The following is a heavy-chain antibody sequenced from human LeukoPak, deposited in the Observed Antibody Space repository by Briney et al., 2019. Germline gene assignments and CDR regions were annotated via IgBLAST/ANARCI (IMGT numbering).Heavy chain of an antibody. D-gene: IGHD1-26*01. V-gene: IGHV3-48*01. CDR3: AKKAGACFWNYLDY. CDR2: ISSSSSTI. J-gene: IGHJ4*02. CDR1: GFTFSNYS. Sequence: GGSLRLSCAASGFTFSNYSMNWVRQAPGKGLEWVSYISSSSSTIYYADSVKGRFTISRDNAKNSLYLQMNSLRAEDTAVYYCAKKAGACFWNYLDYWGQGTLVTVSS.